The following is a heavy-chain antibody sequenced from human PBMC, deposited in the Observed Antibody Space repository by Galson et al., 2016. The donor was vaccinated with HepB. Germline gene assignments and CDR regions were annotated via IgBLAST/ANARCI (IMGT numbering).Heavy chain of an antibody. D-gene: IGHD6-6*01. V-gene: IGHV3-23*01. J-gene: IGHJ5*02. CDR1: GFAFSSYG. Sequence: SLRLSCAASGFAFSSYGMSWVRQAPGKGLEWVSVIGATGRTTYYADPVKGRFTISRDNSKNALYLQMNSLRAEDTALYYCATGSKATRRGFNPWGQGTLITVSS. CDR3: ATGSKATRRGFNP. CDR2: IGATGRTT.